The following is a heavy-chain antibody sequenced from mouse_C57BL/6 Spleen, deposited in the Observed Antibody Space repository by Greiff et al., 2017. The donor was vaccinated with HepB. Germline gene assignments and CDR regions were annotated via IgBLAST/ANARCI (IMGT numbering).Heavy chain of an antibody. V-gene: IGHV1-50*01. D-gene: IGHD1-1*02. CDR2: IDPSDSYT. CDR1: GYTFTSYW. Sequence: QVQLQQPGAELVKPGASVKLSCKASGYTFTSYWMQWVKQRPGQGLEWIGEIDPSDSYTNYNQKFKGKATLTVDTSSSTAYMQLSSLTSEDSAVYDCARLWSHYYAMDYWGQGTSVTVSS. CDR3: ARLWSHYYAMDY. J-gene: IGHJ4*01.